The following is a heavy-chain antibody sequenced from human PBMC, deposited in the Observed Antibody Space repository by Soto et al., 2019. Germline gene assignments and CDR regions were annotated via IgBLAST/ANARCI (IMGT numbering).Heavy chain of an antibody. V-gene: IGHV4-31*03. CDR2: IYYSGST. J-gene: IGHJ5*02. CDR3: AREIAAAAPYNWFDP. CDR1: GGSISSGGYY. Sequence: PSETLSLTCTVSGGSISSGGYYWSWIRQHPGKGLEWIGYIYYSGSTYYNPSLKSRVTISVDTSKNQFSLKLSSVTAADTAVYYCAREIAAAAPYNWFDPCGQGTLVTVSS. D-gene: IGHD6-13*01.